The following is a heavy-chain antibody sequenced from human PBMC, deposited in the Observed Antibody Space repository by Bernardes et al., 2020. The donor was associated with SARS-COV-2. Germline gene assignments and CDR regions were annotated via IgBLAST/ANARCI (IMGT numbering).Heavy chain of an antibody. CDR3: AKVAYYDFWSGYYWDY. CDR1: GFTFSSSA. Sequence: GGSLRLSCAASGFTFSSSAMSWVRQAPGKGLEWVASSSGSGGNTYNADSVKGRFTLSRDNSKNTLYLQMNSLRAEDTAVYYCAKVAYYDFWSGYYWDYWGQGTLVTVSS. V-gene: IGHV3-23*01. D-gene: IGHD3-3*01. CDR2: SSGSGGNT. J-gene: IGHJ4*02.